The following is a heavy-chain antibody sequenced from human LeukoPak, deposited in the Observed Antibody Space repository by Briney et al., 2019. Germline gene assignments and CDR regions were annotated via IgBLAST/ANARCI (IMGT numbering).Heavy chain of an antibody. CDR2: INHSGST. Sequence: SETLSLTCAVHGGSFSGYYWSWIRQPPGKGLEWIGEINHSGSTNCNPSLKSRVTISVDTSKNQFSLKLSSVTAADTAVYYCARGPSNLIAAREFDYWGQGTLVTVSS. V-gene: IGHV4-34*01. CDR1: GGSFSGYY. J-gene: IGHJ4*02. D-gene: IGHD6-6*01. CDR3: ARGPSNLIAAREFDY.